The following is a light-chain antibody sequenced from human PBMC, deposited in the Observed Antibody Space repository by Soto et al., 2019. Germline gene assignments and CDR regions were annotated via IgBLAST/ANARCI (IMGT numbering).Light chain of an antibody. Sequence: QSALTQPASVSGSPGQSITISCTGTSSDVGGYNYVSWYQQHPGKAPKLMIYDVSNRPSGVSNRFSGSKSGNTASLTISGLQAEDEADYYCSSYPSSSTVVFGGGTKLTVL. CDR3: SSYPSSSTVV. V-gene: IGLV2-14*01. CDR1: SSDVGGYNY. J-gene: IGLJ2*01. CDR2: DVS.